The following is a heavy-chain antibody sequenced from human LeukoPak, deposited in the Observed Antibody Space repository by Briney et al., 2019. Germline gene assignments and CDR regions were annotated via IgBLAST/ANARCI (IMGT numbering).Heavy chain of an antibody. CDR2: ISAYNGNT. V-gene: IGHV1-18*01. CDR1: GYTFTSYG. D-gene: IGHD2-8*02. J-gene: IGHJ4*02. CDR3: ARGIAGGYFDY. Sequence: ASVKVSCKASGYTFTSYGISWVRQAPGQGLEWMGWISAYNGNTNYAQKFQGRVTMPTDTSTSRAYMEQRSLRSDDTAVYYCARGIAGGYFDYWGQGTLVTVSS.